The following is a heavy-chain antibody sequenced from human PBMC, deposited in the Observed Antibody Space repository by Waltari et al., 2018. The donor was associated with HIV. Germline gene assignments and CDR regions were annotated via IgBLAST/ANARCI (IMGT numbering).Heavy chain of an antibody. V-gene: IGHV4-34*01. CDR1: GGSFRGYS. Sequence: QVHLEQWGTGLLRPSETLSLTCAVYGGSFRGYSSRWIRPSPGRGLEWIGEVNHVGRTNYSPSLKGRVTVSVDTSKNQFSLTMRSVTAADTAVYYCARDSAPGLAVDDDDGEFFYYGLDVWGQGTTVTVSS. CDR2: VNHVGRT. CDR3: ARDSAPGLAVDDDDGEFFYYGLDV. J-gene: IGHJ6*01. D-gene: IGHD6-19*01.